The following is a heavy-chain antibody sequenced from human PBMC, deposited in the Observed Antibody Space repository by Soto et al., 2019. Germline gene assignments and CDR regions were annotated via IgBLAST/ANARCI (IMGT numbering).Heavy chain of an antibody. CDR1: GFTVSSNY. V-gene: IGHV3-53*02. CDR3: ARDRSRSSWRPYFEN. CDR2: IYSGGSA. J-gene: IGHJ4*02. D-gene: IGHD6-13*01. Sequence: EVQLVETGGGLIQPGGSLRLSCAASGFTVSSNYMNWVRQAPGKGLEWVSVIYSGGSANYADSVKGRFTISRDNSKNTLYLQMNSLRAEDTAVYYCARDRSRSSWRPYFENWGQGTLVNVSS.